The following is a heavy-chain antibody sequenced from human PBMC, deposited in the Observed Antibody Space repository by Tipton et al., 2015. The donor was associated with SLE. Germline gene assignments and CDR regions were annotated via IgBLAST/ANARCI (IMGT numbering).Heavy chain of an antibody. J-gene: IGHJ3*02. CDR3: ARGRAFDI. CDR2: INHSGST. V-gene: IGHV4-34*01. Sequence: TLSLTCTVSGGSISDYYWSWIRQPPGKGLEWIGEINHSGSTNYNPSLKSRVTISVDTSKNQFSLKLSSVTAADTAVYYCARGRAFDIWGQGAMVTVSS. CDR1: GGSISDYY.